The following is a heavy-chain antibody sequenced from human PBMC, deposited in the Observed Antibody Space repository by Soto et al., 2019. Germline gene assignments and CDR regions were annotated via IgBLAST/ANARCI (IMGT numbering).Heavy chain of an antibody. V-gene: IGHV4-59*01. J-gene: IGHJ4*02. CDR3: ARSGYYGSGSYYPYFDY. D-gene: IGHD3-10*01. Sequence: QVQLQESGPGLVKPSETLSLTCTVSGGSISSYYWCWIRQPPGKGLEWIGYIYYSGSTNYNPSLKSRVTISVDTSKNQFSLKLSSVTAADTAVYYCARSGYYGSGSYYPYFDYWGQGTLVTVSS. CDR2: IYYSGST. CDR1: GGSISSYY.